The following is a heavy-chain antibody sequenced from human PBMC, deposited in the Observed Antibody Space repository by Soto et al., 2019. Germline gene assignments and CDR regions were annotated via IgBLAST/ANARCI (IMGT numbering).Heavy chain of an antibody. V-gene: IGHV3-30*18. J-gene: IGHJ6*02. CDR1: GFTFSSYG. Sequence: GGSLRLSCAASGFTFSSYGMHWVRQAPGKGLEWVAVISYDGSNKYYADSVKGRLTISRDNSKNTLYLQMNSLRAEDTAVYYCAKDTYCSSTSCYEDGYYYYGMDVWGQGTTVTVSS. D-gene: IGHD2-2*01. CDR2: ISYDGSNK. CDR3: AKDTYCSSTSCYEDGYYYYGMDV.